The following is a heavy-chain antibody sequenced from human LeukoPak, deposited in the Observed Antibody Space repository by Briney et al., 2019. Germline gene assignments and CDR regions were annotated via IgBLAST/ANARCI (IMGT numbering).Heavy chain of an antibody. CDR3: ARVAVAGPTGWFDS. V-gene: IGHV3-21*04. CDR2: ISSTRAYI. CDR1: GFTFSSYA. Sequence: GGSLRLSCAASGFTFSSYAMSWVRQAPGKGLEWVSSISSTRAYIYYAESVKGRFSISRDNVDNVVHLQMSSLRNEDTAFYYCARVAVAGPTGWFDSWGQGTLVTVSS. J-gene: IGHJ5*01. D-gene: IGHD6-19*01.